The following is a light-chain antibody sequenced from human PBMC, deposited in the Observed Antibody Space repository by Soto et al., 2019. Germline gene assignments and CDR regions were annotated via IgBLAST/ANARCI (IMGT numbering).Light chain of an antibody. J-gene: IGLJ1*01. CDR1: SSDVGGYDF. V-gene: IGLV2-14*01. CDR2: EVR. CDR3: SSYTSDWGV. Sequence: QSVLTQPASVSGSVGQSITISCTGTSSDVGGYDFVSWYQHHPGKAPKLIIYEVRTRPSGVSDRSSGSKSGNTASLTISGLQAEDEADYYCSSYTSDWGVFGTGTKLTVL.